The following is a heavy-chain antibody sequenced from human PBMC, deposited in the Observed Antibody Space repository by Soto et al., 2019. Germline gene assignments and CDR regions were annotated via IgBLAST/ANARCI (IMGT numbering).Heavy chain of an antibody. Sequence: PSETLSLTCAVYGGSFIGYYWSWIRQSPGKGLEWIGEISHSGRTNYNPSLKSRVTISVDTSKNQFSLSLSSVTAADTAVYYCAGQSSGSYYWGQGTQVTVSS. CDR1: GGSFIGYY. CDR3: AGQSSGSYY. CDR2: ISHSGRT. J-gene: IGHJ4*02. D-gene: IGHD1-26*01. V-gene: IGHV4-34*01.